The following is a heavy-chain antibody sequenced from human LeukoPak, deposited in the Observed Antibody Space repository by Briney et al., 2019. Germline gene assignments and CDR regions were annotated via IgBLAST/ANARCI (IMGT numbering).Heavy chain of an antibody. V-gene: IGHV3-23*01. Sequence: GTLSLTCAVSGGSISSSNWWSWVRQAPGKGLEWVSAISGSGGSTYYADSVKGRFTISRDNSKNTLYLQMNSLRAEDTAVYYCAKEPTPYSSEDYWGQGTLVTVSS. D-gene: IGHD6-19*01. CDR2: ISGSGGST. CDR3: AKEPTPYSSEDY. CDR1: GGSISSSN. J-gene: IGHJ4*02.